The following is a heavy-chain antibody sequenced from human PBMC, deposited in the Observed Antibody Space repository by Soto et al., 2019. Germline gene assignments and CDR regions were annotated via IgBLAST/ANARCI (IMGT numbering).Heavy chain of an antibody. J-gene: IGHJ4*02. CDR1: GFTFSSYA. CDR2: ISGSGDST. Sequence: EVQLLESGGGLVQPGGSLRLCCAASGFTFSSYAMRWVRQAPVKGLEWVSAISGSGDSTYYADSVNGRFTISRDNSKNTLYLQMNSLRAADTAVYYCARRGSGSYYDYWGQGTLVTVSS. D-gene: IGHD1-26*01. CDR3: ARRGSGSYYDY. V-gene: IGHV3-23*01.